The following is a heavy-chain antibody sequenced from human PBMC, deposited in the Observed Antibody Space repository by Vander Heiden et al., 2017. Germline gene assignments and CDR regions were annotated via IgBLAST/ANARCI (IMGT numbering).Heavy chain of an antibody. CDR1: GLTFSNYA. D-gene: IGHD2-15*01. CDR2: ISDSAGTT. CDR3: AKEALLAGRPFDP. J-gene: IGHJ5*02. Sequence: EVQLLESGGGLVQHGGSLRLSCAASGLTFSNYAMSWVRQAPGKGLEWVSAISDSAGTTYYADSVKGRFTISRDNSKNTLYLQVNSLRAEDTAVYYCAKEALLAGRPFDPWGQGTLVTVSS. V-gene: IGHV3-23*01.